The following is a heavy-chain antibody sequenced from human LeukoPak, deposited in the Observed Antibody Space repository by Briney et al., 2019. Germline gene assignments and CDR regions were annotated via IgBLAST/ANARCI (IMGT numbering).Heavy chain of an antibody. Sequence: LAGGSLRLSCTASGLTFSSYAMSWVRQAPGKGLEWVSAISGSGGSTYYADSVKGRFTISRDNSKNTLYLQMNSLRAEDTAVYYCAKGVAYVWGSLYYFDYWGQGTLVTVSS. CDR2: ISGSGGST. V-gene: IGHV3-23*01. CDR1: GLTFSSYA. CDR3: AKGVAYVWGSLYYFDY. D-gene: IGHD3-16*01. J-gene: IGHJ4*02.